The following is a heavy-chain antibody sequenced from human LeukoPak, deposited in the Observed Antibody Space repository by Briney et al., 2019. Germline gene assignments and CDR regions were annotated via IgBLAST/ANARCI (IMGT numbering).Heavy chain of an antibody. CDR3: ARLNYANWFDP. J-gene: IGHJ5*02. CDR2: IYYSGST. V-gene: IGHV4-59*01. D-gene: IGHD2-2*01. Sequence: SETLSLTCTVSGGSITSYYWSWIRQPPGKGLEWIGYIYYSGSTNHNPSLKSRVTISVDTPKNQVSLKLSSVTAADTAVYFCARLNYANWFDPWGQGTLVTVSS. CDR1: GGSITSYY.